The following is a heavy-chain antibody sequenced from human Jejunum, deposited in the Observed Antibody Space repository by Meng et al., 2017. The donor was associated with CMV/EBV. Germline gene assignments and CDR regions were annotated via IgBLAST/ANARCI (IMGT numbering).Heavy chain of an antibody. V-gene: IGHV4-38-2*02. D-gene: IGHD3-3*01. J-gene: IGHJ4*02. CDR3: ARVDHGVASIDY. Sequence: VSGYSISSGYYWGWIRQPPGKGLEWIGSVYYSGSTYQNPSLKSRVTISVDTSKNQFSLKLSSVTAADTAVYYCARVDHGVASIDYWGQGTLVIVSS. CDR2: VYYSGST. CDR1: GYSISSGYY.